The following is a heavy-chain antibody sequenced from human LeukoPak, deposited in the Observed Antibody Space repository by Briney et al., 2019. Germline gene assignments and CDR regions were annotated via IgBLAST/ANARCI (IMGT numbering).Heavy chain of an antibody. D-gene: IGHD5-12*01. Sequence: GASVKVSCKASGGTFSSYAISWVRQAPGQGLEWMGGIIPIFGTANYAQKFQGRVTITADESTSTAYMELSSLRSEDTAVYYCARGTHSGYDKFDYWGQGTLVTASS. V-gene: IGHV1-69*13. CDR2: IIPIFGTA. CDR3: ARGTHSGYDKFDY. CDR1: GGTFSSYA. J-gene: IGHJ4*02.